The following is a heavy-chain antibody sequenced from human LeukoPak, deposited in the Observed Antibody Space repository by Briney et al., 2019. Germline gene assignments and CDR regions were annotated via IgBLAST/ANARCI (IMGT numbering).Heavy chain of an antibody. J-gene: IGHJ4*02. CDR3: ATRLYGGYGY. D-gene: IGHD5-12*01. Sequence: GGSLRLSCAVSGFTFSSYWMHWVRQAPGKGLVWISRINTDGSTTTYADSVKGRFTISRDNAKNTLHLQMNSLRAEDTAVYYCATRLYGGYGYWGQGTLVTV. V-gene: IGHV3-74*01. CDR2: INTDGSTT. CDR1: GFTFSSYW.